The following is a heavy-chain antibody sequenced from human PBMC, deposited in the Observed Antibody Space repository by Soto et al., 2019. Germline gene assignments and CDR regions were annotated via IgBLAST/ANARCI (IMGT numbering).Heavy chain of an antibody. CDR2: IYTSGST. V-gene: IGHV4-4*07. Sequence: FVILSLTCTVSGGSISSYYWSWIRQPAGKGLEWIGRIYTSGSTNYNPSLKSRVTMSVDTSKNQFSLKLSSVTAADTAVYYCARDAKWSSSGWSTYYYYGMDGWGQGTTVTVSS. J-gene: IGHJ6*02. D-gene: IGHD6-19*01. CDR3: ARDAKWSSSGWSTYYYYGMDG. CDR1: GGSISSYY.